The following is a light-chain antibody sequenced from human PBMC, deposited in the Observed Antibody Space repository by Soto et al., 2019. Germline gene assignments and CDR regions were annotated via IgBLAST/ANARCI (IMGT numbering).Light chain of an antibody. CDR3: QQLSTYPLT. CDR2: AAS. CDR1: QYIGRY. V-gene: IGKV1-39*01. Sequence: DIQMTQSPSSLSASVGDRVTITCRAGQYIGRYLNWYQQKPGKAPKLLIYAASSLQSGVPSRFSGSGSGTDFTLTISSLQPEDFATYYCQQLSTYPLTFGGGTKVDI. J-gene: IGKJ4*01.